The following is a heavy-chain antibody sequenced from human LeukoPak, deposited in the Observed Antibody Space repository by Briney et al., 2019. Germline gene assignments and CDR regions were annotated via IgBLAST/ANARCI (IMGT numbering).Heavy chain of an antibody. CDR1: GYTFTSYD. V-gene: IGHV1-8*01. CDR2: MNPNSGNT. CDR3: ARGGGAIFGVVIIQDWFDP. Sequence: VSVKVSCKASGYTFTSYDINWVRQATGQGLEWMGWMNPNSGNTGYAQKFQGRVTMTRNTSISTAYMELSSLRSEDTAVYYCARGGGAIFGVVIIQDWFDPWGQGTLVTVSS. J-gene: IGHJ5*02. D-gene: IGHD3-3*01.